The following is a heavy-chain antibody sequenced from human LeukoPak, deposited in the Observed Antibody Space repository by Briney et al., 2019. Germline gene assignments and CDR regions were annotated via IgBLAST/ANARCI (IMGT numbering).Heavy chain of an antibody. CDR3: ARHGDMGERNWFDP. Sequence: AETLSLTCTVSGGPIRTYQWSWIRQPPGKGLEWIGSIYYSGSTYYNPSLKSRVTISVDTSKNQFSLKLSSVTAADTAVYYCARHGDMGERNWFDPWGQGTLVTVSS. J-gene: IGHJ5*02. D-gene: IGHD3-16*01. V-gene: IGHV4-59*05. CDR1: GGPIRTYQ. CDR2: IYYSGST.